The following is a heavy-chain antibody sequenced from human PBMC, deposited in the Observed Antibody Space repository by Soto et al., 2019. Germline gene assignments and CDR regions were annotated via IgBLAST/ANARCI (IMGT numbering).Heavy chain of an antibody. CDR2: MNPNSGNT. CDR3: ARGLPVRDRPLTPNY. Sequence: ASVKVSCKGSGYTFTSYDINWVRQATGQGLEWMGWMNPNSGNTGYAQKFQGRVTMTRNTSISTACMELSSLRSEDTAVYYCARGLPVRDRPLTPNYWGQGTLVTVSS. D-gene: IGHD3-10*01. CDR1: GYTFTSYD. J-gene: IGHJ4*02. V-gene: IGHV1-8*01.